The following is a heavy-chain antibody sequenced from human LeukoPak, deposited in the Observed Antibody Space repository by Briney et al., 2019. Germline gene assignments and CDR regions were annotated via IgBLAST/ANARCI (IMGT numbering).Heavy chain of an antibody. Sequence: SGTLSLTCAVYGGSFSGYYWSWIRQPPGKGLEWIGEINHSGSTNYNPSLKSRVTISVDTSKNQFSLKLSSVTAADTAVYYCARVDRSSSQFDNRQTGVYFDYWGQGTLVTVSS. CDR3: ARVDRSSSQFDNRQTGVYFDY. CDR1: GGSFSGYY. J-gene: IGHJ4*02. D-gene: IGHD6-13*01. CDR2: INHSGST. V-gene: IGHV4-34*01.